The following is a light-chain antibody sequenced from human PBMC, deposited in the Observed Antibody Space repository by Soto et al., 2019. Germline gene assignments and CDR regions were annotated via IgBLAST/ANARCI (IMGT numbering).Light chain of an antibody. J-gene: IGKJ4*01. Sequence: EIVMTQSPATLSVSPGERATLSCRASQSVSSNVAWYQQKPGQTPKLLIYVASTRATGTPARFSGSGSGRVFTLTISSLQSEDFAVYYCQQYNVWPLTFGGGTKVEFK. CDR3: QQYNVWPLT. CDR1: QSVSSN. CDR2: VAS. V-gene: IGKV3-15*01.